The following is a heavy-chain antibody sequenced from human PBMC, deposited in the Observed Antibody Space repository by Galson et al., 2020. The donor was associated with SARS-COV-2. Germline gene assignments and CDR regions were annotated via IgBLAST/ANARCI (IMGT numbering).Heavy chain of an antibody. CDR2: VSSSGATT. Sequence: GESLKISCEASGFTFNYYAMTWVRQAPGKGLEWVSAVSSSGATTYYVDPVKGRFTISRDNSKNTLYLQMSSLRAEDTAIYYCAKAGQCSGGSCGSCNSWGQGTLVTVSS. V-gene: IGHV3-23*01. D-gene: IGHD2-15*01. J-gene: IGHJ4*02. CDR3: AKAGQCSGGSCGSCNS. CDR1: GFTFNYYA.